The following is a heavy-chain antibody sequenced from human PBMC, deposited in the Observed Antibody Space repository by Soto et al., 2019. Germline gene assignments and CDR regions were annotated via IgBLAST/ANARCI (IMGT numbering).Heavy chain of an antibody. CDR1: GYTFTSYG. CDR2: ISAYNGNT. D-gene: IGHD2-15*01. V-gene: IGHV1-18*04. CDR3: ARDCGGSCYMFGYYYGMDV. Sequence: GASVKVSCKASGYTFTSYGISWVRQAPGQGLEWMGWISAYNGNTSYAQKLQGRVTMTTDTSTSTAYMELRSLRSDDTAVYYCARDCGGSCYMFGYYYGMDVWGQGTTVTVSS. J-gene: IGHJ6*02.